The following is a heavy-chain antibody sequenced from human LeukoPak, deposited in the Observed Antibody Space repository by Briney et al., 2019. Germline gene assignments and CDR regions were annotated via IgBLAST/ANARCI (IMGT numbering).Heavy chain of an antibody. Sequence: GGSLRLSCAASGFAFISYTMHWVRQAPGKGLEWVSSISSSSYYIYYADSVEGRFTVSRDNAKNSLFLQMNSLRAEDTAIYYCARGHWEVASPVDYWGQGTLVTVSS. D-gene: IGHD1-26*01. CDR1: GFAFISYT. J-gene: IGHJ4*02. V-gene: IGHV3-21*01. CDR3: ARGHWEVASPVDY. CDR2: ISSSSYYI.